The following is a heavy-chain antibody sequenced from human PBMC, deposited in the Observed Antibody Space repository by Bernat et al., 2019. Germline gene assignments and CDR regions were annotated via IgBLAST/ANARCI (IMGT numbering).Heavy chain of an antibody. CDR1: GGSFSGYY. J-gene: IGHJ5*02. V-gene: IGHV4-34*01. CDR2: IYYSGST. Sequence: QVQLQQWGAGLLKPSETLSLTCAVYGGSFSGYYWSWIRQPPGKGLEWIGYIYYSGSTYYNPSLKSRVTISVDTSKNQFSLKLSSVTAADTAVYYCARVDYDSSNWFDPWGQGTLVTVSS. D-gene: IGHD3-22*01. CDR3: ARVDYDSSNWFDP.